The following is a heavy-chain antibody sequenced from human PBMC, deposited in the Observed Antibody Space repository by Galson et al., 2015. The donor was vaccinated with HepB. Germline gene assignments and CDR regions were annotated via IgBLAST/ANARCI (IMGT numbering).Heavy chain of an antibody. D-gene: IGHD3-22*01. CDR1: GFTFSDHY. Sequence: SLRLSCAVSGFTFSDHYMDWVRQAPGKGLEWVGRTRNKFNSYTTEYAASVKGRFTISRDDSKNILYLQMNSLKTEDTAVYYCGRARSSGYSYLDYWGQGTLVTVSS. CDR2: TRNKFNSYTT. CDR3: GRARSSGYSYLDY. V-gene: IGHV3-72*01. J-gene: IGHJ4*02.